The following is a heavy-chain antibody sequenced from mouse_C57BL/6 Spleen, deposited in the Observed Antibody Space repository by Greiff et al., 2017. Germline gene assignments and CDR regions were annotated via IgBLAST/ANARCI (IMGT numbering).Heavy chain of an antibody. CDR1: GYTFTDYE. J-gene: IGHJ4*01. CDR3: TRNYGEYYYAMDY. V-gene: IGHV1-15*01. D-gene: IGHD1-1*01. CDR2: IDPETGGT. Sequence: VQLQQSGAELVRPGASVTLSCKASGYTFTDYEMHWVKQTPVHGLEWIGAIDPETGGTAYNQKFKGKAILTADKSSSTAYMELRSLTSEDSAVYYCTRNYGEYYYAMDYWGQGTSVTVSS.